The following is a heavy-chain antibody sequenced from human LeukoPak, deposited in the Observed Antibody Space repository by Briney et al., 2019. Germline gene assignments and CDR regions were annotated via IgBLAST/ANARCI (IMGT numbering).Heavy chain of an antibody. CDR2: INEDGSVQ. CDR1: GFPFSSHW. D-gene: IGHD2-2*01. J-gene: IGHJ6*04. CDR3: VGQLLRAV. Sequence: GGSLRLSCAASGFPFSSHWISWVRQPPGKGLEWVANINEDGSVQDYVDAVKGRFTISRDNAKNSLYLEINSLRVDDTAVYYCVGQLLRAVWGKGTTVTVSS. V-gene: IGHV3-7*01.